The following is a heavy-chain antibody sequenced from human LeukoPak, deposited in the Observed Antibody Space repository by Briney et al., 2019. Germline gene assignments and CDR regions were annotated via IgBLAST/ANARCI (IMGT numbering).Heavy chain of an antibody. CDR1: GYTFTSYG. Sequence: ASVQVSCKASGYTFTSYGINWVRQAPGQGLEWVGWISAYTGDTDYARKIQGRVTMTTDTSTSTAYMELRSLRSDDTAVYYCASRVGSPSSGWYYFDYWGQGTLVTVSS. CDR2: ISAYTGDT. CDR3: ASRVGSPSSGWYYFDY. V-gene: IGHV1-18*04. J-gene: IGHJ4*02. D-gene: IGHD6-19*01.